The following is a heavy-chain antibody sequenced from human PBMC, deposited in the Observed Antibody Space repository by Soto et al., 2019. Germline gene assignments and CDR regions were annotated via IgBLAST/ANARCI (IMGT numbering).Heavy chain of an antibody. CDR3: ERGVNFNLFDP. CDR1: GFTFSDYY. V-gene: IGHV3-11*06. J-gene: IGHJ5*02. CDR2: ISSSSSYT. Sequence: PGGTLRLSCAASGFTFSDYYMSWIRQAPGKGLEWVSYISSSSSYTNYADSVKGRFTISRDNGKNSLYLQMNSLRAEDTAVYYCERGVNFNLFDPWRHGTPFTVSS.